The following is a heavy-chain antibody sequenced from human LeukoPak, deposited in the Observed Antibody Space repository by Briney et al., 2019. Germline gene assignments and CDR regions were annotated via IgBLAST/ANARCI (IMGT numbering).Heavy chain of an antibody. J-gene: IGHJ4*02. Sequence: GGSLRLSCAASGFPFSSYSMNWVRQAPGKGLEWVSSISSSSSYIYYEDSVKGRFTISRDNAKNSLYLQMNSLRVEDTAVYYCARDGARDGAFDYWGQGTLVTVSS. CDR2: ISSSSSYI. CDR3: ARDGARDGAFDY. D-gene: IGHD5-24*01. CDR1: GFPFSSYS. V-gene: IGHV3-21*01.